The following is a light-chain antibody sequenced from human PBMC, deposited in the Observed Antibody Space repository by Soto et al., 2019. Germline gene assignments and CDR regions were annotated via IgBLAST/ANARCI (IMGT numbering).Light chain of an antibody. Sequence: EIVLTQSPGTLSLSPGERATLSCRASQSLSSNYLAWYQQRPGQSPRLLVYGASSRATGIPDRFSGSGFGTDFALTISRLEPEDSAVYFCHQDFNLPWTFGQGTKVEIK. CDR1: QSLSSNY. J-gene: IGKJ1*01. CDR3: HQDFNLPWT. CDR2: GAS. V-gene: IGKV3-20*01.